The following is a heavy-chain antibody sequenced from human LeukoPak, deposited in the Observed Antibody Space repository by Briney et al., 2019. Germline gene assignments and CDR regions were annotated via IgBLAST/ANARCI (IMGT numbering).Heavy chain of an antibody. Sequence: GGSLRLSCAASGFTFNTYWMHWVRQAPGKGLVWVSRISADGYDTAYADSVRGRFTISRDNSKNTLYLQMNTLRADDTAVYYCAKDHGSSDWYYFDYWGQGTLVTVSS. CDR3: AKDHGSSDWYYFDY. CDR1: GFTFNTYW. D-gene: IGHD6-13*01. J-gene: IGHJ4*02. V-gene: IGHV3-74*01. CDR2: ISADGYDT.